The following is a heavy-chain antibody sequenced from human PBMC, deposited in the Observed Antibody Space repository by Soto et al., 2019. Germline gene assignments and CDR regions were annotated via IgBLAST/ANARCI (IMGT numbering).Heavy chain of an antibody. Sequence: QVQLQESGPGLVKPSQTLSLTCTVSGGSISTGGNYWNRIRQHPGKGLEWIGYFYYSGSTYYNPSLKSRVTISVNTSKNQFSLKLSSVTAADTAAYYCARSVFPWGQGTLVTVSS. CDR3: ARSVFP. CDR2: FYYSGST. J-gene: IGHJ5*02. CDR1: GGSISTGGNY. V-gene: IGHV4-31*03.